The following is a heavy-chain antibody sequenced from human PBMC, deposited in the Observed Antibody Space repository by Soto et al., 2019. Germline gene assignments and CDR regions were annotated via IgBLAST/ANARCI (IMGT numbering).Heavy chain of an antibody. D-gene: IGHD3-10*01. V-gene: IGHV1-69*02. J-gene: IGHJ4*02. CDR3: ATSYGSGIAHFDS. Sequence: QVQLVQSGTEVTKPGSSVTVSCTASGDIFSRSTLSWVRQAPGQRLEWMGRIIPMLGMSNSALKFQGRLTISADTSTNKVYMHLNSLTSDDTAVYYCATSYGSGIAHFDSWGQGTLVTVSS. CDR2: IIPMLGMS. CDR1: GDIFSRST.